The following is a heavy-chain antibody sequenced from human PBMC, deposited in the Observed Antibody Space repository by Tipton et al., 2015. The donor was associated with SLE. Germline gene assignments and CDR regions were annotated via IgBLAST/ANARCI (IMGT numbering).Heavy chain of an antibody. CDR2: IHYSGDT. CDR3: AHSTIFGVVPHGWFDP. V-gene: IGHV4-39*01. J-gene: IGHJ5*02. CDR1: GGSISTNTYF. Sequence: TLSLTCTVSGGSISTNTYFWGWIRQPPGKGLEWIGNIHYSGDTYYNPSLRSRVTISVDTSKNQFSLKLSSVTAADTAMYYCAHSTIFGVVPHGWFDPWGQGTLVTVSS. D-gene: IGHD3-3*01.